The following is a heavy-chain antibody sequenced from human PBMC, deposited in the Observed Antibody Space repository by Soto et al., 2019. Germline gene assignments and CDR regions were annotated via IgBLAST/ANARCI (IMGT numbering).Heavy chain of an antibody. CDR1: AGAFSGYS. CDR3: VRRGGRAARQYYYSYMDV. V-gene: IGHV4-34*01. D-gene: IGHD6-6*01. Sequence: PPETLSLPCVVYAGAFSGYSWTWIRQPPGKGLEWIGEINHSGTTTDTPSLKSRVSISVDTSKNQFSLKLSSVTAADTAVYYCVRRGGRAARQYYYSYMDVWGKGTTVPVS. J-gene: IGHJ6*03. CDR2: INHSGTT.